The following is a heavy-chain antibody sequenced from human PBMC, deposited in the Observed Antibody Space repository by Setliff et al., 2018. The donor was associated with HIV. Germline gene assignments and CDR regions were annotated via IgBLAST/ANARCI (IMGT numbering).Heavy chain of an antibody. V-gene: IGHV4-39*07. CDR3: ARDPHYFDRSGYYSYFYFDY. D-gene: IGHD3-22*01. CDR2: ISYSGNT. Sequence: PSETLSLTCNVSGGSIRSNRDHWGWIRQTPGKGLEWIGSISYSGNTYYHPPLQSRVTISLDMSKDQFSLKVKSVTAADTAIYYCARDPHYFDRSGYYSYFYFDYWGQGMLVTVSS. CDR1: GGSIRSNRDH. J-gene: IGHJ4*02.